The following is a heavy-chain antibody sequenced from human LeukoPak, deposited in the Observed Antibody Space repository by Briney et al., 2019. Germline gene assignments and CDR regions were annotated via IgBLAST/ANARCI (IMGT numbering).Heavy chain of an antibody. CDR1: GGSISGFY. Sequence: KPSETVSLTCIVSGGSISGFYWSWIRQPAGKGLEWIGRIYPSGGTNYNPSLKSRVTMSTDTSKNQFSLKLRSVTAADTAVYYCAREYGGLDYWGQGTLVTVSS. J-gene: IGHJ4*02. CDR3: AREYGGLDY. CDR2: IYPSGGT. D-gene: IGHD4-23*01. V-gene: IGHV4-4*07.